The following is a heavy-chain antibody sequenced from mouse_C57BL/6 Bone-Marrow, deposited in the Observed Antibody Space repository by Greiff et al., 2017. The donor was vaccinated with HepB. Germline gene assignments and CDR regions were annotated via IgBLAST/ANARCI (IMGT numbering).Heavy chain of an antibody. CDR1: GYSFTDYN. CDR3: ARGYYYGSSYYAMDY. D-gene: IGHD1-1*01. V-gene: IGHV1-39*01. CDR2: INPNYGTT. Sequence: EVQLQQSGPELVKPGASVKISCKASGYSFTDYNMNWVKQSHGKSLEWIGVINPNYGTTSYNQKFKGKATLTVDQSSSTAYMQLNSLTSEDSAVYYCARGYYYGSSYYAMDYWGQGTSVTVSS. J-gene: IGHJ4*01.